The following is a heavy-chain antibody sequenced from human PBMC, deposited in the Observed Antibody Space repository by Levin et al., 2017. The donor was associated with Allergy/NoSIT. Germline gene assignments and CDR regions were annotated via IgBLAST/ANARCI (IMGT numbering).Heavy chain of an antibody. CDR2: ISAYNGNT. Sequence: ASVKVSCKASGYTFTSYGISWVRQAPGQGLEWMGWISAYNGNTNYAQKLQGRVTMTTDTSTSTAYMELRSLRSDDTAVYYCARVADSSGPRNWFDPWGQGTLVTVSS. CDR1: GYTFTSYG. D-gene: IGHD3-22*01. V-gene: IGHV1-18*01. CDR3: ARVADSSGPRNWFDP. J-gene: IGHJ5*02.